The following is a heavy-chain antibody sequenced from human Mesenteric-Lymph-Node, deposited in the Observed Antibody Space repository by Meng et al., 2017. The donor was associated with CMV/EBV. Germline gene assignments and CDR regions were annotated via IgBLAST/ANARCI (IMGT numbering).Heavy chain of an antibody. Sequence: ETLSLTCAASGFTFSSYWMHWVRQAPGKGLVWVSRINSDGSSTSYADSVKGRFTISRDNAKNTLYLQMNSLRAEDTAVYYCATKYSNRFDYWGQGTLVTVSS. V-gene: IGHV3-74*01. J-gene: IGHJ4*02. CDR3: ATKYSNRFDY. CDR1: GFTFSSYW. D-gene: IGHD2/OR15-2a*01. CDR2: INSDGSST.